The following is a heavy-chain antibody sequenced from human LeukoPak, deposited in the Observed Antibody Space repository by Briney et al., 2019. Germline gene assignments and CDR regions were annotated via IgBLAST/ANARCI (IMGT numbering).Heavy chain of an antibody. D-gene: IGHD3-22*01. V-gene: IGHV3-21*04. CDR1: RFTFNIYS. Sequence: GGSLRLSCAASRFTFNIYSMNWVRQAPGKGLEWVSSISSSGSYIYYADSVKGRFTISRDNAKNSLYLQMNSLRAEDTAVYYCARDSTYYYDSSGYSGYWGQGTLVTVSS. J-gene: IGHJ4*02. CDR2: ISSSGSYI. CDR3: ARDSTYYYDSSGYSGY.